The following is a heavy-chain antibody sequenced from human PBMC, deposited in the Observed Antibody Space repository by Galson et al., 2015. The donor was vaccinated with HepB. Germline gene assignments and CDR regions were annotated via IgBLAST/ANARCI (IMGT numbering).Heavy chain of an antibody. CDR1: GYTFSSYS. Sequence: SVKVSCKASGYTFSSYSITWVRQAPGQGLEWVGWISPHNRDTNYAQNFQGRATMTTDTSTSTAYMELRNLRSDDTAIYYCARGALVVAVGATQNNWFDPWGRGTLVTVSS. CDR2: ISPHNRDT. V-gene: IGHV1-18*01. D-gene: IGHD2-15*01. J-gene: IGHJ5*02. CDR3: ARGALVVAVGATQNNWFDP.